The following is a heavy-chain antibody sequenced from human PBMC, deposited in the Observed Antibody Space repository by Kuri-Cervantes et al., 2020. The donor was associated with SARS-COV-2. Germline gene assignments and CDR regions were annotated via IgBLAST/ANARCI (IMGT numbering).Heavy chain of an antibody. CDR3: SRGPRWSIAASFDY. Sequence: SQTLSLTCAVYGGSFSGYHWSWIRQPPGKGLEWMGESNHSGSTNYNPSLKSRVTISVDTSKNQFSLKLSSVTAADTAVYYCSRGPRWSIAASFDYWGQGTLVTVSS. V-gene: IGHV4-34*01. CDR2: SNHSGST. J-gene: IGHJ4*02. CDR1: GGSFSGYH. D-gene: IGHD6-6*01.